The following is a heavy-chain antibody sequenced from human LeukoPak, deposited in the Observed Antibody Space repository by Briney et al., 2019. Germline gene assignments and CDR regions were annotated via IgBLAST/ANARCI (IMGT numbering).Heavy chain of an antibody. D-gene: IGHD2-15*01. CDR3: AAWRVGRRYYYFDY. CDR2: IYTSGST. J-gene: IGHJ4*02. Sequence: SETLSLTCTVSGGSISSYYWSWIRQPAGKGLEWIGRIYTSGSTNYNPSLKSRVTMSVDTSKNQFSLKLSSVTAVDTAVYYCAAWRVGRRYYYFDYWGQGTLVTVSS. V-gene: IGHV4-4*07. CDR1: GGSISSYY.